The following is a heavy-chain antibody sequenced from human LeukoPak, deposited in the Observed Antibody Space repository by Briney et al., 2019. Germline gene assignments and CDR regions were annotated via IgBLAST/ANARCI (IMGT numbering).Heavy chain of an antibody. V-gene: IGHV3-23*01. D-gene: IGHD1-14*01. CDR1: GFPFSSYS. Sequence: PGGSLRLFCAAFGFPFSSYSMTWVRHAPGKGLEWVSAIGGRAGGAQYADSEYADSMKGRFTTSRDNSKITLDLQMESRRAEDTAIYYCAKCRTTCQANGFDVWGQGTMVTVSS. CDR2: IGGRAGGA. CDR3: AKCRTTCQANGFDV. J-gene: IGHJ3*01.